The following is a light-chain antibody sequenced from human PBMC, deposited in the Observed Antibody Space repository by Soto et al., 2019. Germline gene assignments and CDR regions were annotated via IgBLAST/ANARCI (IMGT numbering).Light chain of an antibody. V-gene: IGKV3-11*01. CDR1: QSVSSY. CDR2: DAS. Sequence: EIVLTQSPATLSLSPGERDTLSCSASQSVSSYLAWYQQKPGQAPRLLIYDASNMATGIPARFSGSGSGTDFTLTISSLEPEDFAVYYCQQRSNWPPYTFGQGTKLEIK. CDR3: QQRSNWPPYT. J-gene: IGKJ2*01.